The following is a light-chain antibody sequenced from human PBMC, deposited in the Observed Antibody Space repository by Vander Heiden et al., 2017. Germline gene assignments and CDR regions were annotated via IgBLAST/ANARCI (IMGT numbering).Light chain of an antibody. CDR1: QGISSY. J-gene: IGKJ3*01. CDR3: QQQGA. Sequence: DIQLTQSPSFLSASVGDRVTITCRASQGISSYLAWYQQKPGKAPKLLIYAASTLQSGVPSRFSGSGSGTEFTLTISSLQPEDFATYCCQQQGAFGPGTKVDIK. CDR2: AAS. V-gene: IGKV1-9*01.